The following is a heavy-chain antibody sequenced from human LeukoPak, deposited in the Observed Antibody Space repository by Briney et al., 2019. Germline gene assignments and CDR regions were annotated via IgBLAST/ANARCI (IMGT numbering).Heavy chain of an antibody. CDR3: ARHLCPDFWSGYQVDY. J-gene: IGHJ4*02. Sequence: ASETLSLTCTVSGGSISSSSYYWGWIRQPPGKGLEWIGSIYYSGSTYYNPSLKSRVTISVDTSKNQFSLKLSSVTAADTAVYYCARHLCPDFWSGYQVDYWGQGTLVTVS. V-gene: IGHV4-39*01. D-gene: IGHD3-3*01. CDR1: GGSISSSSYY. CDR2: IYYSGST.